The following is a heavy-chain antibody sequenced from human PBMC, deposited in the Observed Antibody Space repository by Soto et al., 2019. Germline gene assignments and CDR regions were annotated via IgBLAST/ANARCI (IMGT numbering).Heavy chain of an antibody. J-gene: IGHJ6*02. CDR2: ISYDGSNK. D-gene: IGHD6-13*01. CDR1: GFTFSSYG. CDR3: AKENGIEYSSSSYYYYGMDV. V-gene: IGHV3-30*18. Sequence: GSLRLSCAASGFTFSSYGMHWVRQAPGKGLEWVAVISYDGSNKYYADSVKGRFTISRDNSKNTLYLQMNSLRAEDTAVYYCAKENGIEYSSSSYYYYGMDVWGQGTTVTVSS.